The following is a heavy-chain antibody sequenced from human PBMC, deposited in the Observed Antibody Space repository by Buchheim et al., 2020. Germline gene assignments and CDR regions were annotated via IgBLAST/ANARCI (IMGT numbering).Heavy chain of an antibody. D-gene: IGHD6-13*01. CDR1: GFTFSSYS. J-gene: IGHJ2*01. CDR3: ARRGGPVIASAGSNWYFDL. CDR2: ITSSGGAI. Sequence: EVQLVESGGGSVQPGGSLRLSCAASGFTFSSYSMNWVRQAPGRGLEWLSYITSSGGAIYYADSVKGRFTISSDSAKNSLYLQMNSLTAEDTAVYYCARRGGPVIASAGSNWYFDLWGRGTL. V-gene: IGHV3-48*01.